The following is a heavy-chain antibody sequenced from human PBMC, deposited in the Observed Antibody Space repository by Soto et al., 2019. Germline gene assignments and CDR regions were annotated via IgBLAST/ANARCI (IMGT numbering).Heavy chain of an antibody. CDR3: AKVNYYDSSGYYQPDAFDI. D-gene: IGHD3-22*01. J-gene: IGHJ3*02. V-gene: IGHV3-23*01. CDR1: GFTFSSYA. CDR2: ISGSGGST. Sequence: PGGSLRLSCAASGFTFSSYAMSWVRQAPGKGLEWVSAISGSGGSTYYADSVKGRFTIPRDNSKNTLYLQMNSLRAEDTAVYYCAKVNYYDSSGYYQPDAFDIWGQGTMVTVSS.